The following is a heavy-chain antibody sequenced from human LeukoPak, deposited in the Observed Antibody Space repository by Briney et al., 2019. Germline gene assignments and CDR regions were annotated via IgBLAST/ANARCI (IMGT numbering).Heavy chain of an antibody. CDR3: ARLDRADYSTSPIPYYNYFMDA. J-gene: IGHJ6*03. D-gene: IGHD6-13*01. CDR2: ISRDNTYI. CDR1: GFTFSYYS. Sequence: GGSLRLSCTASGFTFSYYSVTWVRQAPGKGLEWVSSISRDNTYIYYADPVRGRFTISRDSAKNLFYLQMNSLRAEDTAVYYCARLDRADYSTSPIPYYNYFMDAWDKGTTVTVSS. V-gene: IGHV3-21*06.